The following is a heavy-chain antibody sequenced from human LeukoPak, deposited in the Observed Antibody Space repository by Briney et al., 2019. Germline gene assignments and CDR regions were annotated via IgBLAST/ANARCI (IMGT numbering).Heavy chain of an antibody. D-gene: IGHD3-16*01. CDR1: GYTFTGYY. V-gene: IGHV1-2*02. J-gene: IGHJ4*02. CDR2: INPNSGGT. CDR3: ARVNLPWGPFDY. Sequence: ASVKVSCKASGYTFTGYYMHWVRQAPGQGLEWMGWINPNSGGTNYAQKFQGRVTMTRDTSISTAYMELSRLRSDDTAVYYCARVNLPWGPFDYWGQGTLVTVSS.